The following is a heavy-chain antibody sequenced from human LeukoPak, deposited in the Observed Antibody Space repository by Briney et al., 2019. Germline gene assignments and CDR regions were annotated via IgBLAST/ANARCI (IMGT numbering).Heavy chain of an antibody. J-gene: IGHJ4*02. CDR3: ARWAWELRGSFDY. D-gene: IGHD1-26*01. CDR1: GFTVSSIH. CDR2: TYTGGNS. Sequence: GGSLRLSCAASGFTVSSIHMVWVRQAPGKGLEWVSVTYTGGNSYYADSVKGRFIISRDISKNTLYLQMNSLRAEDTAVYYCARWAWELRGSFDYWGQGTLVTVSS. V-gene: IGHV3-53*01.